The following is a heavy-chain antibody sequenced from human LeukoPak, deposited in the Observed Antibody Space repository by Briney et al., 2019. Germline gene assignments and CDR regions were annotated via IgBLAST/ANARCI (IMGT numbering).Heavy chain of an antibody. D-gene: IGHD1-26*01. CDR2: ISYDGSNK. CDR1: GFTFSSYG. CDR3: AKDRPLVGAVRY. V-gene: IGHV3-30*18. J-gene: IGHJ4*02. Sequence: GSLRLSCAASGFTFSSYGMHWVRQAPGKGLEWVAVISYDGSNKYYADSVKGRFTISRDNSKNTLYLQMNSLRAEDTAVYYCAKDRPLVGAVRYWGQGTLVTVSS.